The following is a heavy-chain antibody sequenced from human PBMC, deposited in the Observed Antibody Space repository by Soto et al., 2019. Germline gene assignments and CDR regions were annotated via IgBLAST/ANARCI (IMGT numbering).Heavy chain of an antibody. CDR1: GFTFTRYS. CDR2: ISSTTNYI. Sequence: PGGSLRLSCAASGFTFTRYSMNWVRQAPGKGLEWVSSISSTTNYIYYGDSMKGRFTISRDNAKSSLYLEMNSLRAEDTAVYYCARESEDLTSNFDYWGQGTLVTVS. J-gene: IGHJ4*02. CDR3: ARESEDLTSNFDY. V-gene: IGHV3-21*06.